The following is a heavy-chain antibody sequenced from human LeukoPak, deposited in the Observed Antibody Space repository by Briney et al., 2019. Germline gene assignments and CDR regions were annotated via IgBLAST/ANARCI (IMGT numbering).Heavy chain of an antibody. Sequence: PSETLSLTCAVYGGSFRGYYWSWIRQPPGKGLEWVGEINHSGSTNYNPAPKSRVTISVGTSKTQFSLKLSSVPAADTAVYYCARARIWYSSSWYFDYWGQGTLVTVSS. CDR2: INHSGST. V-gene: IGHV4-34*01. CDR1: GGSFRGYY. CDR3: ARARIWYSSSWYFDY. J-gene: IGHJ4*02. D-gene: IGHD6-13*01.